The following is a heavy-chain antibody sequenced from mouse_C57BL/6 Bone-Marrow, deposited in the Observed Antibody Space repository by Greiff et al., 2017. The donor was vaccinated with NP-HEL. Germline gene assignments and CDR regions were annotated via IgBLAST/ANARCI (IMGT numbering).Heavy chain of an antibody. CDR3: ARHEIYYYGSSSYFDY. D-gene: IGHD1-1*01. J-gene: IGHJ2*01. CDR1: GYTFTEYT. V-gene: IGHV1-62-2*01. Sequence: QVHVKQSGAELVKPGASVKLSCKASGYTFTEYTIHWVKQRSGQGLEWIGWFYPGSGSIKYNEKFKDKATLTADKSSSTVYMELSRWTSEDSAVYFCARHEIYYYGSSSYFDYWGQGTTLTVSS. CDR2: FYPGSGSI.